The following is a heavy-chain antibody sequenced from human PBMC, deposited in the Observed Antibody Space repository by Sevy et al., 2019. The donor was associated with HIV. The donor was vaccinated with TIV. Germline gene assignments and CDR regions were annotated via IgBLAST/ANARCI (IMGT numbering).Heavy chain of an antibody. Sequence: GGSLRLSCAASGFTFSIYAMSWVRQAPGKGLEWVSGLSGSGGSTYYADSVKGRFTISRDNSKNTLYLQMNSLRAEDTAVYYCAKDPGDYVWGTFRDYWGQGTLVTVSS. CDR2: LSGSGGST. D-gene: IGHD3-16*02. CDR3: AKDPGDYVWGTFRDY. V-gene: IGHV3-23*01. J-gene: IGHJ4*02. CDR1: GFTFSIYA.